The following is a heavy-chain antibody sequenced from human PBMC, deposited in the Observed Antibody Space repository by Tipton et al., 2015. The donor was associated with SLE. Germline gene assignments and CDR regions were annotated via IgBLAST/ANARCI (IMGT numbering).Heavy chain of an antibody. CDR2: IYYSGST. CDR3: ARVVVVSSSWYPDP. D-gene: IGHD6-13*01. CDR1: GGSISSSSYY. J-gene: IGHJ5*02. Sequence: TLSLTCTVSGGSISSSSYYWGWIRQPPGKGLEWIGSIYYSGSTNYNPSLKSRVTISVDKSKNQFSLKLSSVTAADTAVYYCARVVVVSSSWYPDPWGQGTLVTVSS. V-gene: IGHV4-39*07.